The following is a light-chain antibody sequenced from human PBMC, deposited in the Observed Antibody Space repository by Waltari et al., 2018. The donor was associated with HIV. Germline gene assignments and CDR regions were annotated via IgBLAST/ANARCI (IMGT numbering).Light chain of an antibody. Sequence: EIVLTQSPATLSLSQGERATLSCGASQSVTNSYLAWYQQKPGLAPRLLIYDTSNRAAGIPDTFSGSGSGTDFTLTISRLEPEDFAIYYCQQYGNSPVTFGPGTKINI. CDR2: DTS. CDR3: QQYGNSPVT. V-gene: IGKV3D-20*01. CDR1: QSVTNSY. J-gene: IGKJ3*01.